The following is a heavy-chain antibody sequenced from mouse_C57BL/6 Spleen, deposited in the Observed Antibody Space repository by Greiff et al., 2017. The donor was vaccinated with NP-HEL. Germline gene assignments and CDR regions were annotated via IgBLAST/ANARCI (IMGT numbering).Heavy chain of an antibody. CDR3: ARSGGYYGGDY. V-gene: IGHV1-59*01. D-gene: IGHD2-3*01. J-gene: IGHJ2*01. Sequence: QVQLQQPGAELVRPGTSVKLSCKASGYTFTSYWMHWVKQRPGQGLEWIGVIDPSDSYTNYNQKFKGKATLTVDTSSSTAYMQLSSLTSEDSAVYDWARSGGYYGGDYGGQGTTLTVSS. CDR2: IDPSDSYT. CDR1: GYTFTSYW.